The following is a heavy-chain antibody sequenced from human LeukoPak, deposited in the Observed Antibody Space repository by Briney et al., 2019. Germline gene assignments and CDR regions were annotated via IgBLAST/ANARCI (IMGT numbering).Heavy chain of an antibody. D-gene: IGHD3-22*01. CDR2: IYSGGST. V-gene: IGHV3-66*01. CDR1: GFTVSSNY. J-gene: IGHJ4*02. CDR3: ARDAPYYYDSFGYRLSYFDY. Sequence: GGSLRLSCAASGFTVSSNYMSWVRQAPGKGLEWISVIYSGGSTSYADSVKGRFTISRDNSKNTLFLQMNSVRAEDTAVYYCARDAPYYYDSFGYRLSYFDYWGQGTLVTVSS.